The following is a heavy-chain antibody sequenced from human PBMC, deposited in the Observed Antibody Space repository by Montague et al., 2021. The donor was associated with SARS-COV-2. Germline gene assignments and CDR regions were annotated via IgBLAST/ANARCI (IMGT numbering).Heavy chain of an antibody. J-gene: IGHJ6*02. Sequence: SETLSLTCTVSGGSISSTSYYWGWIRQPPGKGLEWIGSIHYSGSTYYNPSLKSRVSISVDTSKNQFSLMLSSVTAADTAVYYCARLWDTVYYYYGMDVWGQGTTVTVSS. V-gene: IGHV4-39*01. CDR2: IHYSGST. CDR1: GGSISSTSYY. CDR3: ARLWDTVYYYYGMDV. D-gene: IGHD1-26*01.